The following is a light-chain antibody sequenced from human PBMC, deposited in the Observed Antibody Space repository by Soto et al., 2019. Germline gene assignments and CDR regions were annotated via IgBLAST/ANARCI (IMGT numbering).Light chain of an antibody. CDR3: QHYNSYSEA. CDR1: QTISSW. J-gene: IGKJ1*01. CDR2: KAS. Sequence: DIQMTQSPSTLSGSVGDRVTITCRASQTISSWLAWYQQKPGKAPKLLIYKASTLKSGVPSRFSGSGSGTEFTLTISSLQPDDFATDYCQHYNSYSEAFGQGTKVEPK. V-gene: IGKV1-5*03.